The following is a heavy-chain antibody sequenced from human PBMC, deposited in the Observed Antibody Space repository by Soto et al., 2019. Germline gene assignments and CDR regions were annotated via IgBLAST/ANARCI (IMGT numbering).Heavy chain of an antibody. J-gene: IGHJ6*02. D-gene: IGHD4-17*01. Sequence: SETLSLTCTVSGGSISSYYWSWIRQPPGKGLEWIGYIYYSGSTNYNPSLKSRVTISVDTSKNQFSLKLSSATAADTAVYYCARDTVTTAYYYGMDVWGQGTTVTVSS. CDR1: GGSISSYY. CDR2: IYYSGST. CDR3: ARDTVTTAYYYGMDV. V-gene: IGHV4-59*01.